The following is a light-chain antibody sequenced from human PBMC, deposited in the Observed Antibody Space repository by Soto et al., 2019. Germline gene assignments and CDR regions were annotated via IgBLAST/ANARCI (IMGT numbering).Light chain of an antibody. CDR3: SSYTSCGTVV. CDR1: SSDVGGYNY. J-gene: IGLJ2*01. V-gene: IGLV2-14*01. CDR2: EVN. Sequence: QSALTQPASVSGSPGQSITISCPGTSSDVGGYNYVSWYQQHPGKAPKVMIYEVNNGPSGVSNRFSGSKSGNTASLTISGLQAEDEAHYYCSSYTSCGTVVFGGGTMLTGL.